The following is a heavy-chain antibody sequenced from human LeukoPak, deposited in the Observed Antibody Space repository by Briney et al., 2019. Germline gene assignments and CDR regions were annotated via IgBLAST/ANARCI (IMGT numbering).Heavy chain of an antibody. Sequence: GASVKISCKASGYTFTDYYKHWVQQAPGKGLEWMGRVDPEDGETIYAEKFQGRVTIIADTSTDTAYMELSSLRSEDTAMYYCATDPNDYSDYVQLWGQGTLVTVSS. CDR3: ATDPNDYSDYVQL. J-gene: IGHJ4*02. CDR1: GYTFTDYY. D-gene: IGHD4-11*01. V-gene: IGHV1-69-2*01. CDR2: VDPEDGET.